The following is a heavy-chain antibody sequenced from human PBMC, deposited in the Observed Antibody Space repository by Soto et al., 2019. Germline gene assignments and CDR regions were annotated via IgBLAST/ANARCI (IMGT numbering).Heavy chain of an antibody. D-gene: IGHD3-22*01. Sequence: QVQLVQSGAEVKKPGSSVKVSCKASGGTFSSYTISWVRQAPGQGLEWMGRIIPILGIANYAQKFQDRVTITADKSTSTAYMELSSLRSEDTAVYYCARAMGDSSGYAGAFDIWGQGTMVTVSS. J-gene: IGHJ3*02. CDR2: IIPILGIA. CDR1: GGTFSSYT. CDR3: ARAMGDSSGYAGAFDI. V-gene: IGHV1-69*02.